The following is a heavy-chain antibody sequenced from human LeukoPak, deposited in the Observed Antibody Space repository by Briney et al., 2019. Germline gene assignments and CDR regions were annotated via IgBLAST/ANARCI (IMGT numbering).Heavy chain of an antibody. CDR1: GGSISSGNYY. D-gene: IGHD2-2*01. Sequence: SETLSLTCTVSGGSISSGNYYWGWIRQPPGKGLEWIGNIYSSGSTYYNPSLKSRVTISVDTSKNQFSLILSSVTAADTAVYYCARLSCSTTTCYFPNAFDIWGRGTMVTVSS. J-gene: IGHJ3*02. CDR3: ARLSCSTTTCYFPNAFDI. CDR2: IYSSGST. V-gene: IGHV4-39*01.